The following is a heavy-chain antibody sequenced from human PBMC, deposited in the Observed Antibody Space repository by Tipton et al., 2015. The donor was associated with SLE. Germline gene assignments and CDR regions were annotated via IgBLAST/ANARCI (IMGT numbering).Heavy chain of an antibody. CDR3: ARDPNGGYGSFDY. J-gene: IGHJ4*02. Sequence: GLVKPSETLSLTCTVSGGSISSYFWTWIRQPPGKGLEWIGHIFYTGSTRYNPSLKSRVTISVDTSKSQIFLKMSSVTAADTAVYYCARDPNGGYGSFDYWGLGALVTVSS. CDR2: IFYTGST. CDR1: GGSISSYF. V-gene: IGHV4-59*01. D-gene: IGHD7-27*01.